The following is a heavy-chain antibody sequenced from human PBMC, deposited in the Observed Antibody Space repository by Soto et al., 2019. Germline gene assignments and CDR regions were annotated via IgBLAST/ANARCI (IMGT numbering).Heavy chain of an antibody. CDR3: AHVYGGYDNFDY. V-gene: IGHV2-5*02. Sequence: QITLKESGPTLVKPTQTLTLTCTFSGFPLSTSGVGVGWIRQPPGKALQWLALIYWDDDKRYSPSLKSRLTITTDASKCPVVLTMTSMDSVDTATYYCAHVYGGYDNFDYWGQGTLVTVSS. J-gene: IGHJ4*02. CDR2: IYWDDDK. D-gene: IGHD5-12*01. CDR1: GFPLSTSGVG.